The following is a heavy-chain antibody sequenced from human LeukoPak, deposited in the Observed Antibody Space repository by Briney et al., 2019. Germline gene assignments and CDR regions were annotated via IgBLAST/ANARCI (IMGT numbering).Heavy chain of an antibody. Sequence: GGSLRLSCAASGFTFSSYAMSWVRQAPGKGLEWVSAISGSGGSTYYADSVKGRFTISRDNSKNTLYLQMNSLRAEDTAVYYCARDGLSGIAARTYFDYWGQGTLVTVSS. CDR2: ISGSGGST. J-gene: IGHJ4*02. V-gene: IGHV3-23*01. CDR3: ARDGLSGIAARTYFDY. D-gene: IGHD6-6*01. CDR1: GFTFSSYA.